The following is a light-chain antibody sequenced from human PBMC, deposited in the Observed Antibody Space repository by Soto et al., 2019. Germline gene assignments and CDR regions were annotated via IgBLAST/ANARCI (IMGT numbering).Light chain of an antibody. CDR2: GNS. V-gene: IGLV1-40*01. J-gene: IGLJ1*01. Sequence: VLTQPPSVSGAPAQRVTISCTGSSSNIGAGYDVHWYQQLPGTAPKLLIYGNSNRPSGVPDRFSGSKSGTSASLAITGLQAEDEADYYCQSYDSSLSGYVFGTGTKVTVL. CDR1: SSNIGAGYD. CDR3: QSYDSSLSGYV.